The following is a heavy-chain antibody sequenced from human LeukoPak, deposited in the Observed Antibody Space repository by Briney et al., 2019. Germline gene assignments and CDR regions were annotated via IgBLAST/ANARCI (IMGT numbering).Heavy chain of an antibody. CDR2: ISSSGSTI. CDR1: GFTFSTFA. V-gene: IGHV3-48*03. D-gene: IGHD2-15*01. Sequence: GGSLRLSCAASGFTFSTFAMNWVRQAPGKGLEWVSYISSSGSTIYYADSVKGRFTISRDNAKNSLYLQMNSLRAEDTAVYYCARGPRYCSGGSCYSPFDYWGQGTLVTVSS. CDR3: ARGPRYCSGGSCYSPFDY. J-gene: IGHJ4*02.